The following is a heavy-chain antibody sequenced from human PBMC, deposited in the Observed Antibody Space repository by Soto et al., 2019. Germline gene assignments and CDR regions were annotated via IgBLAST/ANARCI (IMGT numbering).Heavy chain of an antibody. J-gene: IGHJ4*02. CDR3: ARGGIAVAGRGFDY. Sequence: SETLSLTCAVYGGSFSGYYWSWIRQPPGKGLEWIGEINHSGSTNYNPSLKSRVTISVDTSKNQFPLKLSSVTAADTAEYYCARGGIAVAGRGFDYWGKGTLVTVSS. V-gene: IGHV4-34*01. D-gene: IGHD6-19*01. CDR1: GGSFSGYY. CDR2: INHSGST.